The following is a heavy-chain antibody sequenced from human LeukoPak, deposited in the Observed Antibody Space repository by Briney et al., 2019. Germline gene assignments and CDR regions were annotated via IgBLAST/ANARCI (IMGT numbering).Heavy chain of an antibody. CDR3: ARVVAAMGGIDY. J-gene: IGHJ4*02. Sequence: PGGSLRLSCAASGFTVSTNYMSWVRQAPGKGLEWVSIIYSSGSTYYADSEKGRFTISRDNSKNTLYLQMNSLRAEDTAVYYCARVVAAMGGIDYWGQGTLVTVSS. D-gene: IGHD2-21*02. CDR2: IYSSGST. CDR1: GFTVSTNY. V-gene: IGHV3-53*01.